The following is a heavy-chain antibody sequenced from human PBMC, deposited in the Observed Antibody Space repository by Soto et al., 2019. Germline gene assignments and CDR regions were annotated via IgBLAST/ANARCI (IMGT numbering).Heavy chain of an antibody. CDR3: ARGNYFDY. J-gene: IGHJ4*02. CDR2: INHSGST. CDR1: GGSFSGYY. Sequence: QVQLQQWGAGLLKPSETLSLTCAVYGGSFSGYYWSWIRQPPGKGLEWIGEINHSGSTNYNPSLKSRVTRSVDTSKNQFSLKLSSVTAADTAVYYCARGNYFDYWGQGTLVTVSS. V-gene: IGHV4-34*01.